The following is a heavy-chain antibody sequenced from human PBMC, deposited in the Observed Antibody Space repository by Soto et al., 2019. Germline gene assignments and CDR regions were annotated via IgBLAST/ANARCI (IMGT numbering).Heavy chain of an antibody. CDR2: ISYDGSNK. J-gene: IGHJ4*02. V-gene: IGHV3-30*18. D-gene: IGHD2-2*02. CDR3: AKDTRYCSSTSCYKGRFDY. Sequence: PGGSLRLSCAASGFTFSSYGMHWVRQAPGEGLEWVAVISYDGSNKYYADSVKGRFTISRDNSKNTLYLQMNSLRAEDTAVYYCAKDTRYCSSTSCYKGRFDYWGQGTLVTVSS. CDR1: GFTFSSYG.